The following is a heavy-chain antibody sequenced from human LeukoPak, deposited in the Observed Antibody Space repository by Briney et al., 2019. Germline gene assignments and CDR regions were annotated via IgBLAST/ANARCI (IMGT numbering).Heavy chain of an antibody. CDR2: IKQDGSGK. CDR3: ARDVPVAGLDY. CDR1: GFTFSSYW. V-gene: IGHV3-7*03. D-gene: IGHD6-19*01. J-gene: IGHJ4*02. Sequence: SGGSLRLSCAASGFTFSSYWMSWVRQAPGKGLEWVANIKQDGSGKYYVDSVKGRFTISRDNAKNSLYLQMNSVRVEDTAVYYCARDVPVAGLDYWGQGTLVTVSS.